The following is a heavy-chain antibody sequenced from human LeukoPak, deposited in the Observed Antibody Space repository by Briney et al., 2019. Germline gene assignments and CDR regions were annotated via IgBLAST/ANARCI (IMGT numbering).Heavy chain of an antibody. CDR1: GGSISSSSYY. Sequence: KSSETLSLTCTVSGGSISSSSYYWGWIRQPPGKGLEWIGSIYYSGSTYYNPSLKSRVTISVDTSKNQFSLKLSSVTAADTAVYYCARRSRFLSYKDTYYYGSGSYDFDYWGQGTLVTVSS. V-gene: IGHV4-39*07. D-gene: IGHD3-10*01. J-gene: IGHJ4*02. CDR3: ARRSRFLSYKDTYYYGSGSYDFDY. CDR2: IYYSGST.